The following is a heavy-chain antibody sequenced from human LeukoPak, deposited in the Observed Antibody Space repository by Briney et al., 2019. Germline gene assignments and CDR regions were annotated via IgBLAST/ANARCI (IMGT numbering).Heavy chain of an antibody. CDR1: GFTFSSYA. V-gene: IGHV3-64D*06. CDR2: ISSNGGST. CDR3: VKERLLWFGELSNYFDY. D-gene: IGHD3-10*01. Sequence: GGSLRLSCSASGFTFSSYAMHWVRQAPGKGLEYVSDISSNGGSTYYADSVKGRFTISRDNSKNTLYLQMSSLRAEDTAVYYCVKERLLWFGELSNYFDYWGQGTLVTVSS. J-gene: IGHJ4*02.